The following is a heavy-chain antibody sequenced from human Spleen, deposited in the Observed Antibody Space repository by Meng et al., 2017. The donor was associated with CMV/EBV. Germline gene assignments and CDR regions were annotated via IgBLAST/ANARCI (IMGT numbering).Heavy chain of an antibody. V-gene: IGHV4-30-4*08. CDR1: GGSISTGDYY. CDR2: IYYSGST. Sequence: SCTVSGGSISTGDYYWSWIRQPPGKGLEWIGYIYYSGSTYYNLSLKSRVTISVDTSKNQFSLKLSSVTAADTALYYCARVLTIFGVVIIPDWFDPWGQGTLVTVSS. D-gene: IGHD3-3*01. J-gene: IGHJ5*02. CDR3: ARVLTIFGVVIIPDWFDP.